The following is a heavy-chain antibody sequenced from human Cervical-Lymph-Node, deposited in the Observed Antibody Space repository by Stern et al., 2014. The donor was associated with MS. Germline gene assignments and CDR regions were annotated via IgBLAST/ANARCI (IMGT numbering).Heavy chain of an antibody. CDR1: GFTFSSYW. Sequence: EVQLLESGGGLVQPGGSLRLSCAASGFTFSSYWLHWFRPAPGKGMVWVSRIDTDGGTTNYADSVKGRFTISRDNAENTLYLQMNSLRAEDKAVYYCARDSSGRDDFWGQGTLVTVSS. CDR2: IDTDGGTT. J-gene: IGHJ4*02. V-gene: IGHV3-74*01. D-gene: IGHD6-25*01. CDR3: ARDSSGRDDF.